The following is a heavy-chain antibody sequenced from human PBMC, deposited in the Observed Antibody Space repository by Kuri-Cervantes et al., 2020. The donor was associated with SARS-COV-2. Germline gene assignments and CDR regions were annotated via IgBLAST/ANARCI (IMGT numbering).Heavy chain of an antibody. V-gene: IGHV3-20*04. Sequence: GGSLRLSCAASGFTFDDYGMSWVRQAPGKGLEWVSGINWNGGSTGYADSVKGRFTISRDNAKNSLYLQMNSLRAEDTALYYCARGEGSTSQNYYYYGMDVWGQGTTVTVSS. J-gene: IGHJ6*02. CDR3: ARGEGSTSQNYYYYGMDV. CDR1: GFTFDDYG. D-gene: IGHD2-2*01. CDR2: INWNGGST.